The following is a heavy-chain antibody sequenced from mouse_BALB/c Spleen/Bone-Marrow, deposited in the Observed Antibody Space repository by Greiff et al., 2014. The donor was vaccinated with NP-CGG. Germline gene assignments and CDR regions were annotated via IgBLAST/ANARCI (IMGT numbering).Heavy chain of an antibody. V-gene: IGHV1-67*01. J-gene: IGHJ2*01. CDR2: ISTYSGNT. CDR1: GYTFTAYA. CDR3: ARNFYGSSYFDY. Sequence: QVQLQQSGPELARPGVSVKLSCKGSGYTFTAYAMHWVKQSHAKSLEWIGLISTYSGNTHYNQNFKGKATMTVDKSSSTAYMELARLTSEDSAIYYCARNFYGSSYFDYWGQGTTLTVSS. D-gene: IGHD1-1*01.